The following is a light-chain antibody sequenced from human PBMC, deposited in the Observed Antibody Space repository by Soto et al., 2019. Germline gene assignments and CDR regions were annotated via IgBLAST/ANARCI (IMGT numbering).Light chain of an antibody. CDR3: QQSYSTPIT. J-gene: IGKJ5*01. CDR1: QSISSY. Sequence: DIGMTQSPCSLSASVGDRVTITCRASQSISSYLNWYQQKPGKAPKLLIYAASSLQSGVPSRFSGSGSGTDFTLTISSLQPEDFATYYCQQSYSTPITFGQGTRLEIK. CDR2: AAS. V-gene: IGKV1-39*01.